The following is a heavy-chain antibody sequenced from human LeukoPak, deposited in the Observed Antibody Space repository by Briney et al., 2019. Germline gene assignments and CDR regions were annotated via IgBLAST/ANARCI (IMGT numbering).Heavy chain of an antibody. J-gene: IGHJ6*03. Sequence: PSETLSLTCTVSGGSISSYYWSWIRQPPGKGLEWIGYIYYSGSTNYNPSLKSRVTISVDTSKNQFSLKLSSVTAADTAVYYCARARGYCSSTSCYYYYYYMDVWGKGTTVTVSS. CDR2: IYYSGST. V-gene: IGHV4-59*01. CDR3: ARARGYCSSTSCYYYYYYMDV. CDR1: GGSISSYY. D-gene: IGHD2-2*01.